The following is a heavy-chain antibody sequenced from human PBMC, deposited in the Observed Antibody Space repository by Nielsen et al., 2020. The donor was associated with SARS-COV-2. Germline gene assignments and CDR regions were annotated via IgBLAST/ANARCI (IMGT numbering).Heavy chain of an antibody. J-gene: IGHJ6*02. Sequence: GESLKISCAASGFTFSSYWMSWVRQAPGKGLEWVANIKQDGSEKYYVDSVKGRFTISRDNAKNSLYLQMNSLRAEDTAVYYCASTPYSSSSTVPYYYYYGMDVWGQGTTVTVSS. D-gene: IGHD6-6*01. CDR1: GFTFSSYW. CDR3: ASTPYSSSSTVPYYYYYGMDV. CDR2: IKQDGSEK. V-gene: IGHV3-7*01.